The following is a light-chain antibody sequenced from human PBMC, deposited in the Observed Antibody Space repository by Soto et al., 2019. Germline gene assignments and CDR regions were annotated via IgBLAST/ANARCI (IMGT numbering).Light chain of an antibody. Sequence: EIVLTQSPGTLSLSPGERATLSCRAGQSVSSSYLAWYQQKPGQTPRLLIYGASSRATGIPDRFSGSGSGTDFTLTISRLEPEDFAVYYCQQYGSSPYTFGQGTKREIK. V-gene: IGKV3-20*01. J-gene: IGKJ2*01. CDR3: QQYGSSPYT. CDR2: GAS. CDR1: QSVSSSY.